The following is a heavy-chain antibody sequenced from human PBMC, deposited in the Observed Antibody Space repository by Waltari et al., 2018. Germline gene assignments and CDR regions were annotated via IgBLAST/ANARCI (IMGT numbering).Heavy chain of an antibody. CDR3: AREAGSSSSSPLDY. D-gene: IGHD6-6*01. CDR2: IYYSGST. Sequence: QLQLQESGPGLVKPSETLSLTCTVAGGPIRSRSYYWGWFRQPPGKGLGWIGSIYYSGSTYYNPSLKSRVTISVDTSKNQFSLKLSSVTAADTAVYYCAREAGSSSSSPLDYWGQGTLVTVSS. J-gene: IGHJ4*02. CDR1: GGPIRSRSYY. V-gene: IGHV4-39*07.